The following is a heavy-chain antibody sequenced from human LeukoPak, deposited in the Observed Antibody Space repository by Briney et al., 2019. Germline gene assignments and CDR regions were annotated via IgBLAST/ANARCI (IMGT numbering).Heavy chain of an antibody. Sequence: TGGSLRLSCAASGFTVSSNYMSWVRQAPGKGLERVSAISGSGGSTYYADSVKGRFTISRDNSKNTLYLQMNSLRAEDTAVYYCAKVPGPTVTRYFDYWGQGTLVTVSS. CDR3: AKVPGPTVTRYFDY. J-gene: IGHJ4*02. V-gene: IGHV3-23*01. D-gene: IGHD4-17*01. CDR2: ISGSGGST. CDR1: GFTVSSNY.